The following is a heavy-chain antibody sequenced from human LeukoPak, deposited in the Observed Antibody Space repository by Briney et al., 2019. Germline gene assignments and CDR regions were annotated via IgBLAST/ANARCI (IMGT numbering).Heavy chain of an antibody. CDR3: ARSPHYDFWSGYFP. Sequence: SETLSLTCTVSGGSFSSYYWSWIRQPAGKGLEWIGRIYTSGSTNYNPSLKSRVTMSVDTSKNQFSLKLSSVTAADTAVYYCARSPHYDFWSGYFPWGQGTLVTVSS. CDR1: GGSFSSYY. J-gene: IGHJ5*02. CDR2: IYTSGST. V-gene: IGHV4-4*07. D-gene: IGHD3-3*01.